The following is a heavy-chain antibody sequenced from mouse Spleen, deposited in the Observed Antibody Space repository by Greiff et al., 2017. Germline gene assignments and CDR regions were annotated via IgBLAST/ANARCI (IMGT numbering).Heavy chain of an antibody. J-gene: IGHJ3*01. CDR2: ISSGGSYT. D-gene: IGHD2-10*01. CDR3: ARQAYYGNYSLAWFAY. Sequence: EVQGVESGGGLVKPGGSLKLSCAASGFTFSSYAMSWVRQSPEKRLEWVAEISSGGSYTYYPDTVTGRFTISRDNAKNTLYLEMSSLRSEDTAMYYCARQAYYGNYSLAWFAYWGQGTLVTVSA. V-gene: IGHV5-9-4*01. CDR1: GFTFSSYA.